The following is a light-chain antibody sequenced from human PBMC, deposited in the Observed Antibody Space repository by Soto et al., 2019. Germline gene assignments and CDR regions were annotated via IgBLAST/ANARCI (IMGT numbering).Light chain of an antibody. J-gene: IGLJ2*01. CDR1: SSNIGAGYD. CDR3: LSFDSSLSVV. Sequence: QSVLTQPPSVSGAPGQRVTISCTGSSSNIGAGYDVHWYQQLPGRAPKLLIYGNTNRPSGVPDRFSGYKSGTSASLAITGLQAEDEADYYCLSFDSSLSVVFGGGTKLTFL. V-gene: IGLV1-40*01. CDR2: GNT.